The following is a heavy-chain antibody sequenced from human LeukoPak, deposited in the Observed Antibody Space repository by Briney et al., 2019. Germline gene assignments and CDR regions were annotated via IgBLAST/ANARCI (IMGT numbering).Heavy chain of an antibody. Sequence: GGSLRLSCAASGFTFSNYDIHWLRQAPGKGLEWVSGIGTANAPYYTGTVKGRFTISRENAKNSLYLQMNSLRVGDTAVYYCARGSAIVGATGYYNGMDVWGQGTTVTVSS. V-gene: IGHV3-13*05. J-gene: IGHJ6*02. CDR2: IGTANAP. D-gene: IGHD1-26*01. CDR3: ARGSAIVGATGYYNGMDV. CDR1: GFTFSNYD.